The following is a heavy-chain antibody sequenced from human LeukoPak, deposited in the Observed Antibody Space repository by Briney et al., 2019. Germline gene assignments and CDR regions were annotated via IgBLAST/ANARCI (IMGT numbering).Heavy chain of an antibody. Sequence: SETLSLTCTVSGGSVSSSSYYWGWIRQPPGKGLEWIGSIYYSGSTYYNPSLKSRVTISVDTSKNQFSLKLSSVTAADTAVYYCARSLKYGSLDYWGQGTLVTVSS. V-gene: IGHV4-39*07. J-gene: IGHJ4*02. CDR3: ARSLKYGSLDY. D-gene: IGHD4-17*01. CDR2: IYYSGST. CDR1: GGSVSSSSYY.